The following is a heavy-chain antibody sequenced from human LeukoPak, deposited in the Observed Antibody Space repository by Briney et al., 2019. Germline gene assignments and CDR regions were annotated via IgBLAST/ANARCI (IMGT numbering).Heavy chain of an antibody. CDR1: GFTFDDYA. CDR2: ISWNSGSI. V-gene: IGHV3-9*01. D-gene: IGHD6-19*01. CDR3: AKVSRGYSSGWSFDY. J-gene: IGHJ4*02. Sequence: LPGGSLKLSCAASGFTFDDYAMHWVRPAPGKGLEWVSGISWNSGSIGYADSVKGRFTISRDNAKNSLYLQMNSLRAEDTALYYCAKVSRGYSSGWSFDYWGQGTLVTVSS.